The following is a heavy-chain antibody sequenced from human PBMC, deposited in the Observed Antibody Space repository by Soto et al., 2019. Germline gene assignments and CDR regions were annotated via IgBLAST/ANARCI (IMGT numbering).Heavy chain of an antibody. V-gene: IGHV4-59*01. D-gene: IGHD2-21*02. CDR3: ARHLWGYCGTDCYPLDV. J-gene: IGHJ6*02. CDR1: GGSISGYY. CDR2: MYNTGST. Sequence: SEILSLTCTVSGGSISGYYWRWIRQPPGKGLEWIGYMYNTGSTVYNPSFKSRVTISVDTSKNQFSLKLNSVTAADTAVYYCARHLWGYCGTDCYPLDVWGQGTTVTVS.